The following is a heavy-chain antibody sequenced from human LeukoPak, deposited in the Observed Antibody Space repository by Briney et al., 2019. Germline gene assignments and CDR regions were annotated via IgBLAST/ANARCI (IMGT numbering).Heavy chain of an antibody. CDR1: GFTFSSYC. Sequence: GGPLRLSCAASGFTFSSYCMRWGRQPPGKGPVWVARTNRDGSSTAYPDSVKGRFTISTRHAKNTLYLLMSSLRAEDTAVYYCARDSVEWYIFDYWGQGTLVTLSS. CDR2: TNRDGSST. D-gene: IGHD3-3*01. V-gene: IGHV3-74*01. J-gene: IGHJ4*02. CDR3: ARDSVEWYIFDY.